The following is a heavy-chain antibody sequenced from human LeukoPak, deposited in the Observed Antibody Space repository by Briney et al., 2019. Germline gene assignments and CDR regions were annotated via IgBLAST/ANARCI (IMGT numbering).Heavy chain of an antibody. CDR3: ATLDYYDTKNDY. V-gene: IGHV1-2*02. D-gene: IGHD3-22*01. CDR1: GYTFTGYY. CDR2: INPNSGGT. J-gene: IGHJ4*02. Sequence: ASVKVSCKASGYTFTGYYMHWVRQAPGQGLEWMGWINPNSGGTNYAQKFQGRVTMTRDTSISTAYMELSRLRSDDTAVYYCATLDYYDTKNDYWGQGTLVTVSS.